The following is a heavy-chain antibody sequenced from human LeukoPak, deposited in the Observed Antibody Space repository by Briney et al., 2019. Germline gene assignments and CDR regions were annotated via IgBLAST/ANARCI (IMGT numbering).Heavy chain of an antibody. CDR2: IYSSGST. J-gene: IGHJ4*02. CDR3: ARPRGYGDYVPWDY. V-gene: IGHV4-59*01. Sequence: PSETLSLTCTVSGGSMSPFYWSWIRQPPGKGLEWIGYIYSSGSTNYNPSLKSRVTISVDTSKDQFSLKLSSLTAADTAVYFCARPRGYGDYVPWDYWGQGTLVTVSS. CDR1: GGSMSPFY. D-gene: IGHD4-17*01.